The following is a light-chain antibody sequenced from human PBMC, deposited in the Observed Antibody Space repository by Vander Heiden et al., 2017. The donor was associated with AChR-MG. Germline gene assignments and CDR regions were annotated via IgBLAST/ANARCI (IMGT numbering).Light chain of an antibody. CDR3: QQYKRAPDT. V-gene: IGKV1-27*01. J-gene: IGKJ5*01. Sequence: DIQMTQSPSSLSASVGDTVTITCRASQGISNYLAWFQQKPGKVPKLLILTASTLQSGVPSRFSGSGSGTDFTLTISSLQPGDVATYYCQQYKRAPDTFGQGTRLEIK. CDR1: QGISNY. CDR2: TAS.